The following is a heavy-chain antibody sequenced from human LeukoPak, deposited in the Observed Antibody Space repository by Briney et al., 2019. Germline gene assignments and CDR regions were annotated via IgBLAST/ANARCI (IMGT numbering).Heavy chain of an antibody. D-gene: IGHD3-9*01. Sequence: EASVKVSCKASGYTFTSYGISWVRQAPGQGLEWMGWISAYNGNTNYAQKLQGRVTMTTDTSTSTAYMELRSLRSDDTAVYYCAGFPIRYDILTGSAYYFDYWGQGTLVTVSS. CDR3: AGFPIRYDILTGSAYYFDY. J-gene: IGHJ4*02. CDR2: ISAYNGNT. V-gene: IGHV1-18*04. CDR1: GYTFTSYG.